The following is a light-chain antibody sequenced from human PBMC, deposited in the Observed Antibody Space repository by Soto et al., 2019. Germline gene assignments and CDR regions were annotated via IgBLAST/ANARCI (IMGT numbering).Light chain of an antibody. CDR2: DDN. J-gene: IGLJ1*01. CDR3: GSWDSSLSAYV. CDR1: SSNIGGNS. V-gene: IGLV1-51*01. Sequence: QSVRTQPPSVSAAPVQKVTISCSGSSSNIGGNSVSWYQQLPGTAPKLLIYDDNKRPSGIPDRFSGSKSGTSATLGITGFQTGDEADYYCGSWDSSLSAYVFGTGTKVTVL.